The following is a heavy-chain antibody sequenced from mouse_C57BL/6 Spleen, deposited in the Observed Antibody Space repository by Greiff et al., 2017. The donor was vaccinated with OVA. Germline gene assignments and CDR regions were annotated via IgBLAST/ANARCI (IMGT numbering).Heavy chain of an antibody. Sequence: QVQLQQPGAELVKPGASVKMSCKASGYTFTSYWITWVKQRPGQGLEWIGDIYPGSGSTNYNEKFKSKATLTVDTSSSTAYMQLSSLTSEDSAVYYGADYYGNYGVYYFDYWGQGTTLTVSS. CDR1: GYTFTSYW. J-gene: IGHJ2*01. CDR2: IYPGSGST. V-gene: IGHV1-55*01. CDR3: ADYYGNYGVYYFDY. D-gene: IGHD2-1*01.